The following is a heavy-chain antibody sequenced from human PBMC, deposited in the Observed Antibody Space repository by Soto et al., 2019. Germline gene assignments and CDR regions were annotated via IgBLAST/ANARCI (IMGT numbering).Heavy chain of an antibody. V-gene: IGHV1-2*04. CDR1: GYAFSEYY. Sequence: QVQLVQSGAEVKKPGASVKVSCKASGYAFSEYYIHWMRQAPGQGLEWLGWINPHSGRTKSAQKFQGWVTMTRNTSMGTAYVELGWLLSDETAFYYCARESRGATATLDDYYFYMDVWGKGATVTVSS. J-gene: IGHJ6*03. D-gene: IGHD5-12*01. CDR3: ARESRGATATLDDYYFYMDV. CDR2: INPHSGRT.